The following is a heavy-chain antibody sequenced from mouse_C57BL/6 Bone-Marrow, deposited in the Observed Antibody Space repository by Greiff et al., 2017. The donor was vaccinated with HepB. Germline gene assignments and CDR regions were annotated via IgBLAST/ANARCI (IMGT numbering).Heavy chain of an antibody. CDR1: GYAFTNYL. J-gene: IGHJ4*01. Sequence: QVQLQQSGAELVRPGTSVKVSCKASGYAFTNYLIEWVKQRPGQGLEWIGVINPGSGGTNNNEKFKGKATLTADKSSSTAYMQLSSLTSEDSAVYFCARDDYDAMDYWGQGTSVTVSS. CDR3: ARDDYDAMDY. CDR2: INPGSGGT. V-gene: IGHV1-54*01.